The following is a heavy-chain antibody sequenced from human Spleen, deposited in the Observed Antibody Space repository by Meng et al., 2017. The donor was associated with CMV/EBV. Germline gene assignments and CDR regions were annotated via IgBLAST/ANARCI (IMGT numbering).Heavy chain of an antibody. Sequence: GESLKISCEVSGFTFSSYWMHWVRQAPGKGLAWVSRINSDESSTDYADSVKGRFTISRDNSKNTLYLQMNSLRAEDTAVYYCARCGNYYLNYFDYWGQGTLVTVSS. CDR2: INSDESST. D-gene: IGHD1-26*01. J-gene: IGHJ4*02. CDR1: GFTFSSYW. V-gene: IGHV3-74*01. CDR3: ARCGNYYLNYFDY.